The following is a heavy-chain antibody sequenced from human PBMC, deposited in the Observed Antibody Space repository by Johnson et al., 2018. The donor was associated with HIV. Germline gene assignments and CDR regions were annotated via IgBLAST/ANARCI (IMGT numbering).Heavy chain of an antibody. CDR1: GFTFSTYA. CDR3: AREMAWEDAFDV. CDR2: ISSTGSSI. D-gene: IGHD5-24*01. V-gene: IGHV3-48*04. Sequence: VQLVESGGGVVQPGRSLRLSCAASGFTFSTYAMHWVRQAPGKGLEWVSYISSTGSSIKYVDSVKGRFTISRDNPKNSLYLQMNSLRAEDTAVYYCAREMAWEDAFDVWGQGTMVTVSS. J-gene: IGHJ3*01.